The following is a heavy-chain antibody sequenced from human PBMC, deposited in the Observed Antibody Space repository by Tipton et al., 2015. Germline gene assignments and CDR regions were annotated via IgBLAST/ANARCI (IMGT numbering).Heavy chain of an antibody. CDR2: IYYSGST. CDR3: ARVPDSGFDAFDI. Sequence: TLSLTCTVSGGSISRYHWSWIRQPPGKGLEWIGYIYYSGSTNYNPSLKSRVTVLLDTSKTQFSLSLTSVTAADTAVYYCARVPDSGFDAFDIWGQGTMVTVSS. J-gene: IGHJ3*02. V-gene: IGHV4-59*07. CDR1: GGSISRYH. D-gene: IGHD5-12*01.